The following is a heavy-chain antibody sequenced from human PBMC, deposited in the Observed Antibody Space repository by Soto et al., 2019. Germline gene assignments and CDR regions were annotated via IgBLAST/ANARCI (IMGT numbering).Heavy chain of an antibody. J-gene: IGHJ6*03. CDR1: GGSISPYY. D-gene: IGHD6-13*01. V-gene: IGHV4-59*01. CDR3: ARKGAAASYSHYYMDV. Sequence: QVQLQESGPGLVKPSETLSLTCTVSGGSISPYYWSWIRQPPGKGLEWIGYIYYSGNTNYNPSLERRVTISVDTSRNQFSLKLTSVTAADTAVYYCARKGAAASYSHYYMDVWGRGTTVTVSS. CDR2: IYYSGNT.